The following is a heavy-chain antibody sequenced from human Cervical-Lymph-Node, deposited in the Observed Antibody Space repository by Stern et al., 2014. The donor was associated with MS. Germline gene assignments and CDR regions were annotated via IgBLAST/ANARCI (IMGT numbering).Heavy chain of an antibody. CDR1: GGSISSGGYY. J-gene: IGHJ4*02. CDR3: AKYRVFGGIIVVDY. CDR2: IYYSGST. Sequence: QLQLQESGPGLVKPSQTLSLTCTVSGGSISSGGYYWSWIRQHPGKGLEWIGYIYYSGSTSYTPSLKSRVTISLDTSKSQCSLKLSSVTAADTAVYYCAKYRVFGGIIVVDYWGQGTLVTVSS. D-gene: IGHD3-16*02. V-gene: IGHV4-31*03.